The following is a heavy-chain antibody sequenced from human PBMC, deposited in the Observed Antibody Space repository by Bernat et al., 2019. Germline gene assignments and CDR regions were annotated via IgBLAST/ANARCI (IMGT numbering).Heavy chain of an antibody. Sequence: QVQLVQSGAEVKKPGASVKVSCKASGYTFTSYGISWVRQAPGQGLEWMGWISAYNGNTNYAQKLQGRVTMTTDTSTSTAYMELSSLRSEDTAVYYCARGRLGSSSWRSYYYGMDVWGQGTTVTVSS. V-gene: IGHV1-18*01. J-gene: IGHJ6*02. CDR1: GYTFTSYG. CDR2: ISAYNGNT. CDR3: ARGRLGSSSWRSYYYGMDV. D-gene: IGHD6-13*01.